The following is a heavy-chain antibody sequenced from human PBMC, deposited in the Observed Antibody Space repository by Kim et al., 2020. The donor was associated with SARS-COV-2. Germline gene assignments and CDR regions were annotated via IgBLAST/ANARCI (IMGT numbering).Heavy chain of an antibody. V-gene: IGHV1-3*01. CDR3: ARGPYCSSTSCYTKGWYFDY. CDR2: INAGNGNR. CDR1: GYTFTSYA. Sequence: ASVKVSCKASGYTFTSYAMHWVRQAPGQRLEWMGWINAGNGNRKYSQKFQGRVTITRDTSASTAYMELSSLRSEDTAVYYCARGPYCSSTSCYTKGWYFDYWGQGTLVTVSS. D-gene: IGHD2-2*02. J-gene: IGHJ4*02.